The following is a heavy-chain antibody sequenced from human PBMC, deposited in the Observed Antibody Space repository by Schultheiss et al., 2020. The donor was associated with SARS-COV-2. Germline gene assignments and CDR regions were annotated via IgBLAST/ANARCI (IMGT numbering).Heavy chain of an antibody. V-gene: IGHV3-33*06. CDR3: AKAVAGLLIDY. D-gene: IGHD6-19*01. CDR2: IWYDGSNK. Sequence: GESLKISCAASGFTFSSYAMHWVRQAPGKGLEWVAVIWYDGSNKYYADSVKGRFTISRDNSKNTLYLQMNSLRAEDTAVYYCAKAVAGLLIDYWGQGTLVTVSS. J-gene: IGHJ4*02. CDR1: GFTFSSYA.